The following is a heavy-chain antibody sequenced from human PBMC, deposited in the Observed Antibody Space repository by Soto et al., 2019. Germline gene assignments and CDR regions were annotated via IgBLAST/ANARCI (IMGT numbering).Heavy chain of an antibody. CDR1: GFTFSSYA. D-gene: IGHD2-15*01. J-gene: IGHJ4*02. CDR3: AKAPRSVVVAATARYYFDY. Sequence: GGSLRLSCAASGFTFSSYAMSWVRQAPGKGLEWVSAISGSGGSTYYADSVKGRFTISRDNSKNTLYLQMNGLGAEDTAVYYCAKAPRSVVVAATARYYFDYWGQGTLVTVSS. CDR2: ISGSGGST. V-gene: IGHV3-23*01.